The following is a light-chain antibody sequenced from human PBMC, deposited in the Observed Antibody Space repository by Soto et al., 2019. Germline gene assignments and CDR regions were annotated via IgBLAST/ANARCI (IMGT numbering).Light chain of an antibody. CDR1: ISDVGGYNY. J-gene: IGLJ1*01. CDR2: EVS. CDR3: KSYAVSNTYV. V-gene: IGLV2-14*01. Sequence: QSGLPHPASVPGSPGQSITMSCTGAISDVGGYNYVSWYQQHPGKAPKLMIYEVSNRPSGVSNRFSGSKSGNTASLTISGLQAADEADYFCKSYAVSNTYVFGSGTKV.